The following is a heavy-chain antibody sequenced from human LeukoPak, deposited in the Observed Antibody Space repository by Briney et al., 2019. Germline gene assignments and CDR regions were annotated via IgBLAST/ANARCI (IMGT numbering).Heavy chain of an antibody. CDR2: IKEDGNEK. CDR1: GFTFSDHW. V-gene: IGHV3-7*01. Sequence: GGSLRLSCAASGFTFSDHWMSWVRQAPGKGLEWVANIKEDGNEKYYADSVKGRFAISRDNAKNSVYLQMSSLRAEDTAVYYCAREGDAFDIWGQGTMVTVSS. J-gene: IGHJ3*02. CDR3: AREGDAFDI.